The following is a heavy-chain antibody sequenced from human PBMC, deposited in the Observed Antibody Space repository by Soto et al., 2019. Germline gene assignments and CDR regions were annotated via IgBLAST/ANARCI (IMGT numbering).Heavy chain of an antibody. Sequence: ASVKVSCKASGYTFTGYYMRWVRQAPGQGLEWMGWINPNSGGTNYAQKFQGWVTMTRDTSISTAYMELSSLRSEDTAVYYCARDGYCSSTSCYGTPVDYWGQGTLVTVSS. CDR1: GYTFTGYY. D-gene: IGHD2-2*03. J-gene: IGHJ4*02. CDR3: ARDGYCSSTSCYGTPVDY. V-gene: IGHV1-2*04. CDR2: INPNSGGT.